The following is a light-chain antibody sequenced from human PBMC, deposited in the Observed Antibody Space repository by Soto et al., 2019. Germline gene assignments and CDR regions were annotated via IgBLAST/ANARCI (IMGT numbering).Light chain of an antibody. V-gene: IGKV1-39*01. CDR3: QQNFGTPPWT. CDR1: QSISKY. Sequence: DIQMTQSPSSLSASVGDRVTITCRASQSISKYLNWYQQKLGKAPRLLIYEASSLQSGVPSRFSGSGSGTDFTLTISSVQPEDFATYYCQQNFGTPPWTFGQGTKVEL. CDR2: EAS. J-gene: IGKJ1*01.